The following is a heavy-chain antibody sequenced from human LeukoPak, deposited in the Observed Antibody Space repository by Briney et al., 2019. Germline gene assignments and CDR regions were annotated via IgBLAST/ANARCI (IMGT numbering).Heavy chain of an antibody. CDR1: GFTFSSYS. CDR3: AREAEDTAMVSY. V-gene: IGHV3-21*01. Sequence: GGSLRLSCAASGFTFSSYSMNWVRQAPGKGLEWVSSISSSSSYIYYADSVKGRFTISRDNAKNSLYLQMNSLRAEDTAVYYCAREAEDTAMVSYWGQGTLVTVSS. D-gene: IGHD5-18*01. CDR2: ISSSSSYI. J-gene: IGHJ4*02.